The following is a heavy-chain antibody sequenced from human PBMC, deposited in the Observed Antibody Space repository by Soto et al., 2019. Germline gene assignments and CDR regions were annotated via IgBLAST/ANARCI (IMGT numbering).Heavy chain of an antibody. V-gene: IGHV3-23*01. CDR2: ISGSGGST. J-gene: IGHJ3*02. Sequence: EVQLLESGGGLVQPGGSLRLSCAASGFTFSSYAMSWVRQAPGKGLEWVSAISGSGGSTYYADSVKGRFTISRDNSKSTLYLQMNRLRAEDTAVYYCAKGGSGWYGLGDAFDIWGQGTMVTVSS. D-gene: IGHD6-19*01. CDR1: GFTFSSYA. CDR3: AKGGSGWYGLGDAFDI.